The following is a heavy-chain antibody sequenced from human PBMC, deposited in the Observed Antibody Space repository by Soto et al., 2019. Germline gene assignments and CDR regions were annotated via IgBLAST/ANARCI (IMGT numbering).Heavy chain of an antibody. J-gene: IGHJ5*02. CDR3: ARDSAVIHNWFDP. Sequence: QVQLQESGPGLVKPSETLSLTCTVSGGSVSSGSYYWSWIRQPPGKGLEWIGYIYYSGSTNYNPSLKSRVTISVDTSKNQFSLKLSSVTAADTAVYYCARDSAVIHNWFDPWGQGTLVTVSS. V-gene: IGHV4-61*01. CDR1: GGSVSSGSYY. D-gene: IGHD2-21*01. CDR2: IYYSGST.